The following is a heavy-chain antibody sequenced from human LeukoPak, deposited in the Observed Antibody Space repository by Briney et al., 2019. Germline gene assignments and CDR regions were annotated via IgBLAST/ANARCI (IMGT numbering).Heavy chain of an antibody. CDR3: ARPGSSGWY. Sequence: PSETLSLTCAVSGYSISSGYYWGWIRQPPGKGLEWIGSIYHSGSTYYNPSLKSRVTISVDTSKNQFSLKLSSVTAADTAVYYCARPGSSGWYWGQGTLVTVSS. J-gene: IGHJ4*02. V-gene: IGHV4-38-2*01. CDR1: GYSISSGYY. CDR2: IYHSGST. D-gene: IGHD6-19*01.